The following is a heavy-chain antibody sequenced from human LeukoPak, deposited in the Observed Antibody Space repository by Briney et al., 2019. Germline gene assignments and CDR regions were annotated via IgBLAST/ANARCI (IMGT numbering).Heavy chain of an antibody. CDR2: INVSGGN. D-gene: IGHD2-21*02. V-gene: IGHV4-34*01. CDR3: ARVGGGDPNWFDP. J-gene: IGHJ5*02. Sequence: PLETLSLTCAVYGGSFSGYYWSWIRQPPGKGLEWIGEINVSGGNNYNPSLKSRVTISVDTSKNQFSLKLSSVTAADTAVYYCARVGGGDPNWFDPWGQGTLVTVS. CDR1: GGSFSGYY.